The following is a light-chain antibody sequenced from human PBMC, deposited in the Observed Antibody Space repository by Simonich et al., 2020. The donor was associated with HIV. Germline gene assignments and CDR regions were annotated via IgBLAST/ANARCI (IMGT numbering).Light chain of an antibody. Sequence: QSALTQPASVSGSPGQSITISCTGSSSDVGGYNYVPWYQQHPDKAPKLMIYDVSKRPSGVSTRFSGSKSGNTASLTISGLQAEDEADYYCSSYTSGSTVVFGGGTKLTVL. CDR3: SSYTSGSTVV. CDR2: DVS. CDR1: SSDVGGYNY. V-gene: IGLV2-14*01. J-gene: IGLJ2*01.